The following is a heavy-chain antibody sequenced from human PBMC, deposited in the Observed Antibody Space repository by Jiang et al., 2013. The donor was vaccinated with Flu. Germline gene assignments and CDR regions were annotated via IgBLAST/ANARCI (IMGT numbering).Heavy chain of an antibody. Sequence: QLLESGGGVVQPGGSLRLSCAASGFTFSSYGMHWVRQAPGKGLEWVAFIRFDGSNKYYADSVKGRFTISRDNSKNTLYLQMNSLRAEDTAVYYCATLVGVHNWFDPWGQGTLVTVSS. J-gene: IGHJ5*02. V-gene: IGHV3-30*02. CDR2: IRFDGSNK. CDR1: GFTFSSYG. D-gene: IGHD2-8*02. CDR3: ATLVGVHNWFDP.